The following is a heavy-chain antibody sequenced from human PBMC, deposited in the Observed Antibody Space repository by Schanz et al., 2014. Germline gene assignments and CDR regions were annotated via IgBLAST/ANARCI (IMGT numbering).Heavy chain of an antibody. J-gene: IGHJ2*01. CDR2: MIGSGSSV. V-gene: IGHV3-23*01. CDR3: ARGHDYFWGSYRRSPWGYFDL. D-gene: IGHD3-16*02. Sequence: EVQLLESGGGLVQPGGSLRLSCAASGFTFSIYGMSWVRQAPGKGLEWVSRMIGSGSSVFYADSVKGRFTISRDNLKNTVYLQMNSLRAGDTAVYYCARGHDYFWGSYRRSPWGYFDLWGRGSLVTVSS. CDR1: GFTFSIYG.